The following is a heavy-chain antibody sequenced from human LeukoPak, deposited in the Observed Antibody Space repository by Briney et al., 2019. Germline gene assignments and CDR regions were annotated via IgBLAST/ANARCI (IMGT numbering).Heavy chain of an antibody. J-gene: IGHJ4*02. V-gene: IGHV3-7*03. CDR3: ARDRHSGLDH. CDR1: GFSFSSSW. CDR2: LKQDAYQT. D-gene: IGHD6-19*01. Sequence: GGSLRLSCAASGFSFSSSWMAWVRQAPGQGLEWVANLKQDAYQTFYLESVKGRFTISRDNAKNSLYLYMNSLRVEDTAMYYCARDRHSGLDHWGQGALVTVSS.